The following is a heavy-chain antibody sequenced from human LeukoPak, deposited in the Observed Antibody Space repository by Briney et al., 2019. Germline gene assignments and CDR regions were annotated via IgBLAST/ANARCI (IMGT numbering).Heavy chain of an antibody. V-gene: IGHV3-21*01. Sequence: GGSLRLSCAASGFTFSTYSMNWVRQAPGKGLEWVSSISRSSSYIYYADSMKGRFIISRDNAENSLYLQMNSLRAEDTAVYYCARTYGDPTRDAFDIWGQGTMVTVSP. J-gene: IGHJ3*02. CDR1: GFTFSTYS. CDR2: ISRSSSYI. D-gene: IGHD4-17*01. CDR3: ARTYGDPTRDAFDI.